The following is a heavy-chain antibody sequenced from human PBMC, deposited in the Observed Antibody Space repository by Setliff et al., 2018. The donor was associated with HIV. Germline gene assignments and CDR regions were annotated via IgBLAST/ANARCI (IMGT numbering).Heavy chain of an antibody. Sequence: ASVKVSCKASGYTFNNYDINWVRQATGQGLEWMGWMNPNTYNTGYAQKFQGRVTMTRSTSRSTAYMELSSLTSEDTAVYYCASGKGVRGVIITGGLDVWGKGTTVTVSS. V-gene: IGHV1-8*01. CDR2: MNPNTYNT. CDR3: ASGKGVRGVIITGGLDV. D-gene: IGHD3-10*01. CDR1: GYTFNNYD. J-gene: IGHJ6*04.